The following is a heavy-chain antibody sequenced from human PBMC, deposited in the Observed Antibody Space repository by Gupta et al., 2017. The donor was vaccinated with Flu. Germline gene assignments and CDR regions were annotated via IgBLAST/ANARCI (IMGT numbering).Heavy chain of an antibody. CDR2: IYGRGST. CDR3: ARGHDQPTPGQKKTAFDI. CDR1: GGSISNGAYS. J-gene: IGHJ3*02. V-gene: IGHV4-61*02. D-gene: IGHD2-2*01. Sequence: QVQLQESGPGLVKPSQTLSLTCTVSGGSISNGAYSWSWIRQPAGKGLEWGGRIYGRGSTNYAPSLRRRATMSPDAAKDPVSLKLNSVTAGGTAVDYWARGHDQPTPGQKKTAFDIWGQGTTVTVSS.